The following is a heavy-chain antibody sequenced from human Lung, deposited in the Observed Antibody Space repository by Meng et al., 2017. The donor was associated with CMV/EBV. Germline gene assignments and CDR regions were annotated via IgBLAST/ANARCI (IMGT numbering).Heavy chain of an antibody. D-gene: IGHD2-8*02. Sequence: SCAASGFSFSTYWMNWVRQAPGKGLEWVASIKQDGSEIYYVDSVKGRFTISRDNAKKSLYLQMDSLRAEDTAVYYCATYGWTPDYWGQGTLVTCAS. CDR2: IKQDGSEI. CDR3: ATYGWTPDY. CDR1: GFSFSTYW. J-gene: IGHJ4*02. V-gene: IGHV3-7*01.